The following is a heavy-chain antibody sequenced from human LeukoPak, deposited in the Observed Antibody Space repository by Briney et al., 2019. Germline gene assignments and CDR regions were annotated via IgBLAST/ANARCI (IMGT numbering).Heavy chain of an antibody. V-gene: IGHV4-30-2*01. CDR3: ATSRFGTMIVEDY. CDR2: IYHSGST. Sequence: SETLSLTCAVYGGSFSGYSWSWIRQPPGKGLEWIGYIYHSGSTYYNPSLKSRVTISVDRSKNQFSLKLSSVTAADTAVYYCATSRFGTMIVEDYWGQGTLVTVSS. D-gene: IGHD3-22*01. J-gene: IGHJ4*02. CDR1: GGSFSGYS.